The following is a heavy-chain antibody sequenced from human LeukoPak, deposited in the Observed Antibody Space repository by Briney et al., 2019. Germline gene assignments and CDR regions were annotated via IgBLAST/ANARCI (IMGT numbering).Heavy chain of an antibody. CDR2: IYPGDSDT. V-gene: IGHV5-51*01. CDR1: GYSFTSYW. Sequence: HGESLKISCKGSGYSFTSYWIGWVRQMPGKGLEWMGIIYPGDSDTRYSPSFQGQVTISADKSISTAYLQWSSLKASDTAMYFCARHPTYSSGGHWFDPWGQGTLVTVSS. J-gene: IGHJ5*02. CDR3: ARHPTYSSGGHWFDP. D-gene: IGHD6-25*01.